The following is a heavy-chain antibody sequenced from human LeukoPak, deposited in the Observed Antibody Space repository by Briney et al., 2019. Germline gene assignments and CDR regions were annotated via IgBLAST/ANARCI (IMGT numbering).Heavy chain of an antibody. J-gene: IGHJ5*02. Sequence: SETLSLTCAVYGGSFSGYYWSWIRQPPGKGLEWIGEINHSGSTNYNPSLKSRVTISVDTSKNQFSLKLSSVTAADTAVYYCAYASTCSGGSCYSHWFDPWGQGTLVTASS. V-gene: IGHV4-34*01. CDR3: AYASTCSGGSCYSHWFDP. CDR2: INHSGST. CDR1: GGSFSGYY. D-gene: IGHD2-15*01.